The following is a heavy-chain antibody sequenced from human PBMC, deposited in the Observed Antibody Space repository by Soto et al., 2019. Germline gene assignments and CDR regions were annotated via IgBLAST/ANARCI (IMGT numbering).Heavy chain of an antibody. Sequence: QVQLVESGGGVVQPGRSLRLSCAASGFTFSSYGMHWVRQAPGKGLGWVAVIWYDGSNKYYADSVKGRFTISRDNSKNTLYLQMNSLRAEDTAVYYCARTLKGPYCSSTSCSVDYWGQGTLVTVSS. CDR1: GFTFSSYG. V-gene: IGHV3-33*01. CDR2: IWYDGSNK. CDR3: ARTLKGPYCSSTSCSVDY. D-gene: IGHD2-2*01. J-gene: IGHJ4*02.